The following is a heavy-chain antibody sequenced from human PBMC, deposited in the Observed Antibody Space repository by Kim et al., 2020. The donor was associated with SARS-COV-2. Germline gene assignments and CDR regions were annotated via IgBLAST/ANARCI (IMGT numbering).Heavy chain of an antibody. V-gene: IGHV4-39*01. D-gene: IGHD1-7*01. CDR2: GST. Sequence: GSTYYNPSLKRRVTISVDTSKNQFSLKLSSVTAADTAVYYCATKTGTIDFWGQGTLVTVSS. J-gene: IGHJ4*02. CDR3: ATKTGTIDF.